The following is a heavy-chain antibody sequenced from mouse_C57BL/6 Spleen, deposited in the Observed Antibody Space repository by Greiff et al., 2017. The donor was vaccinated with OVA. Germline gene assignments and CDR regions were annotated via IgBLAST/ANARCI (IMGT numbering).Heavy chain of an antibody. CDR3: ARFTTVVEGAMDY. Sequence: VQLQQSGPVLVKPGASVKMSCKASGYTFTDYYMNWVKQSHGKSLEWIGVINPYNGGTSYNQKFKGKATLTVDKSSSTAYMELNSLTSEDSAVYYCARFTTVVEGAMDYWGQGTSVTVSS. D-gene: IGHD1-1*01. V-gene: IGHV1-19*01. J-gene: IGHJ4*01. CDR1: GYTFTDYY. CDR2: INPYNGGT.